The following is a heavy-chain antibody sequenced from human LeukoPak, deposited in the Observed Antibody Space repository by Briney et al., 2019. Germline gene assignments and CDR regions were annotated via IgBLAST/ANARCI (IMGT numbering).Heavy chain of an antibody. CDR1: GDSFTSGTFY. D-gene: IGHD3-10*01. Sequence: SETLSLTCTVSGDSFTSGTFYWAWLRQPPGKGLEWIATVYYTGSTYYNPSLKSRVTISMDTSKNQFSLDLRSVVAPDTAVYYCARHSGSGSLSRPFDPWGQGTLVTVSS. J-gene: IGHJ5*02. V-gene: IGHV4-39*01. CDR3: ARHSGSGSLSRPFDP. CDR2: VYYTGST.